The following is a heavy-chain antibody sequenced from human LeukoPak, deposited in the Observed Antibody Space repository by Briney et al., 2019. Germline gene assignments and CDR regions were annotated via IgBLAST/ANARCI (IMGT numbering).Heavy chain of an antibody. CDR3: ARAKRNGFDI. CDR2: ISDSGDST. J-gene: IGHJ3*02. V-gene: IGHV3-23*01. Sequence: PGGSLRLSCAASGFTFSSYAMNWVRQAPGKGLQWVSSISDSGDSTYYADSVKGRFTISRDNAKNSLYLQMNSLRAEDTAVYYCARAKRNGFDIWGQGTMVTVSP. CDR1: GFTFSSYA.